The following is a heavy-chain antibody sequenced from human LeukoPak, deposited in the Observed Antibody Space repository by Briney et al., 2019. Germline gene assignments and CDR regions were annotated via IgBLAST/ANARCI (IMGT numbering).Heavy chain of an antibody. CDR2: IYYSGDT. D-gene: IGHD5-18*01. Sequence: SETLSLTCTVSGDSISPYYWGWIRQPPGKGLEWIGYIYYSGDTTYNPSLKSRVTISVDTSKNQFSLKLSSVTAADAAVYYCARDKQPGDYWGQGALVTVSS. CDR3: ARDKQPGDY. J-gene: IGHJ4*02. V-gene: IGHV4-59*01. CDR1: GDSISPYY.